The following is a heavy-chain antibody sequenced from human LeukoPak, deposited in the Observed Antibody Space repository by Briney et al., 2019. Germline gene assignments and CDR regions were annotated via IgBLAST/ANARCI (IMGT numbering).Heavy chain of an antibody. Sequence: GGSLRLSCVASGFTVSSNYMSWVRQAPGKGLEWVSVIYSAGNTYYADSVKGRFTISRHNSKNTLYLQMNSLRVEDTAVYYCARGGTPGYSSGRVDYWGQGTLVTVSS. CDR3: ARGGTPGYSSGRVDY. D-gene: IGHD6-19*01. CDR2: IYSAGNT. V-gene: IGHV3-53*04. CDR1: GFTVSSNY. J-gene: IGHJ4*02.